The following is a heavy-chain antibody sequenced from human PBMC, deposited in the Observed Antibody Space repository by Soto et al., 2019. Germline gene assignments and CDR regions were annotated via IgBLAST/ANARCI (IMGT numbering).Heavy chain of an antibody. Sequence: QVQLQESGPGLVKPSGTLSLTCAVSGGSISSSNWWNWVRQPPGKGLEWIGEIYHSGSTNDNPSLSSRLAISGDQSENQFSLMLSSVTAADTAVYYCARDKARFYYGSGSSTLFRYWGQGTLVTVSS. V-gene: IGHV4-4*02. J-gene: IGHJ4*02. CDR1: GGSISSSNW. CDR2: IYHSGST. CDR3: ARDKARFYYGSGSSTLFRY. D-gene: IGHD3-10*01.